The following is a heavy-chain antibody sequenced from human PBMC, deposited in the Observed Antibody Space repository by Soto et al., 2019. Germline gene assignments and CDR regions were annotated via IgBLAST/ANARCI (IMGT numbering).Heavy chain of an antibody. CDR2: ISGSGGST. V-gene: IGHV3-23*01. Sequence: EVQLLESGGGLVQPGGSLRLSCAASGFTFSSYVMTWVRQAPGQGPEWVSSISGSGGSTYLADSVKGRFTISRDNSKNTVYLQMNSLRAEDTAVYYCAKDGSYYDSPTESDYWGQGTLVTVAS. CDR1: GFTFSSYV. J-gene: IGHJ4*02. CDR3: AKDGSYYDSPTESDY. D-gene: IGHD3-22*01.